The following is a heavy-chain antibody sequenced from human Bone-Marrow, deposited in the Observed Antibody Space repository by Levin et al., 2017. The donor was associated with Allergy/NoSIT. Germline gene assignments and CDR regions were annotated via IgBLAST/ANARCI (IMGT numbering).Heavy chain of an antibody. CDR2: ISYDGSNK. D-gene: IGHD2-2*01. J-gene: IGHJ6*02. CDR3: AKEKVVPSARGANYYYYYGMDV. V-gene: IGHV3-30*18. Sequence: PGGSLRLSCAASGFTFSSYGMHWVRQAPGKGLEWVAVISYDGSNKYYADSVKGRFTISRDNSKNTLYLQMNSLRAEDTAVYYCAKEKVVPSARGANYYYYYGMDVWGQGTTVTVSS. CDR1: GFTFSSYG.